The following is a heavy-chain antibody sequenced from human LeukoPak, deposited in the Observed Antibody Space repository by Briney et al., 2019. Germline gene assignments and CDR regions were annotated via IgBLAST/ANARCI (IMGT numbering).Heavy chain of an antibody. J-gene: IGHJ4*02. V-gene: IGHV4-59*01. CDR3: ARGDDSSGYYPPFDY. CDR2: IYYSGST. Sequence: SETLSLTCAVYGGSFSSYYWSWIRQPPGKGLEWIGYIYYSGSTNYNPSLKSRVTISVDMSKDQFSLKLSSVTAADTAVYYCARGDDSSGYYPPFDYWGQGTLISVSS. CDR1: GGSFSSYY. D-gene: IGHD3-22*01.